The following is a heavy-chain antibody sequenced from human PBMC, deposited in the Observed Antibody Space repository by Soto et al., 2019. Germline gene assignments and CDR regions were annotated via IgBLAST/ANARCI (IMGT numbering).Heavy chain of an antibody. V-gene: IGHV1-69*01. CDR3: ARGLVPAANEEYYFDY. J-gene: IGHJ4*02. Sequence: QVQLVQSGAEVKKPGSSVKVSCKASGDTFSSYAISWVRQAPGQGLEWMGGIIPIIGTANYAQKFQGRVTITADESTSTAYMDLSSLRSEDTAVYYCARGLVPAANEEYYFDYWGQGTLVTVSS. CDR2: IIPIIGTA. CDR1: GDTFSSYA. D-gene: IGHD2-2*01.